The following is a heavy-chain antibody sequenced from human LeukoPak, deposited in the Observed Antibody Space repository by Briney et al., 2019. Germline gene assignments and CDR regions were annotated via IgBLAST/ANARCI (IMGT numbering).Heavy chain of an antibody. CDR2: IYYSGST. J-gene: IGHJ4*02. CDR1: GGSISNYY. V-gene: IGHV4-59*08. D-gene: IGHD6-19*01. Sequence: SETLSLTCSVSGGSISNYYWSWIRQPPGKGLEWIGYIYYSGSTNYNPSLKSRVTISVDTSKNQFSLKLSSVTAADTAVYYCASSYSSGWVDYWGQGTLVTVSS. CDR3: ASSYSSGWVDY.